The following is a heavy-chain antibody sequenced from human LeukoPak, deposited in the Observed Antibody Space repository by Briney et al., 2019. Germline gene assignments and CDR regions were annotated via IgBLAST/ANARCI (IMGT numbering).Heavy chain of an antibody. CDR2: INWNGDST. V-gene: IGHV3-20*04. Sequence: GGSLRLSCAASGFTLDDYGMNWVRPAPGKGVEWVSGINWNGDSTGYADSVKGRFTVSRDNAKNSLFLQMNNLRAEDTALYYCARNLGLDIWGQGTMVTVSS. CDR1: GFTLDDYG. J-gene: IGHJ3*02. CDR3: ARNLGLDI.